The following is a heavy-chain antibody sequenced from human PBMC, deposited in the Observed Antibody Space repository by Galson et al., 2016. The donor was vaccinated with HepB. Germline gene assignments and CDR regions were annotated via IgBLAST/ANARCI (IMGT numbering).Heavy chain of an antibody. Sequence: SLRLSCAASGFTFRSYGMHWVRQAPGKGLEWVAVIWSDGSNYYYADSVKGRFTISRDNSKNTLYLQVNSLRAEDTAMYYCAKAAYYYESSGYHPGEWYFDYWGQGTLVTVSS. CDR3: AKAAYYYESSGYHPGEWYFDY. V-gene: IGHV3-33*06. CDR2: IWSDGSNY. D-gene: IGHD3-22*01. J-gene: IGHJ4*02. CDR1: GFTFRSYG.